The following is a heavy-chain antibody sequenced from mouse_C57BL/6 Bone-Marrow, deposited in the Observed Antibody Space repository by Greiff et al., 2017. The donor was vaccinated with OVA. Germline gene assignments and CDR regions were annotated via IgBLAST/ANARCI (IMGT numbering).Heavy chain of an antibody. J-gene: IGHJ4*01. CDR3: ARNESNAMDY. V-gene: IGHV1-80*01. Sequence: QVQLQQSGAELVKPGASVKISCKASGYAFSSYWMNWVKQRPGKGLEWIGQIYPGDGDTNYNGKFKGKATLTADKSSSTAYMQFSGLTSEDAAVYFFARNESNAMDYWGQGTSVTVSS. CDR2: IYPGDGDT. CDR1: GYAFSSYW.